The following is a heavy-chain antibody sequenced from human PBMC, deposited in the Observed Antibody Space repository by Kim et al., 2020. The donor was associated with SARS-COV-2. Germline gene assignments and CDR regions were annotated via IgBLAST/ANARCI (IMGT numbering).Heavy chain of an antibody. CDR3: ARDADPRGTGYFDL. V-gene: IGHV3-13*04. CDR2: IGAAGDT. CDR1: GFTFRSSD. Sequence: GGSLRLSCAASGFTFRSSDMHWVRQGTGKGLEWVSAIGAAGDTYYADSVRGRFTISRENAKNYLYLQMNSLRAGDTAVYYCARDADPRGTGYFDLWGRGTLVPVSS. J-gene: IGHJ2*01. D-gene: IGHD3-16*01.